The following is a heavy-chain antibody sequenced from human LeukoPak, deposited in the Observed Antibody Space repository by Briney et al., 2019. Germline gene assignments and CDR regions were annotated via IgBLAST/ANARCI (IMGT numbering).Heavy chain of an antibody. CDR1: GGSFSGYY. CDR3: ARARRYSNYYYYYGMDV. V-gene: IGHV4-34*01. CDR2: INHSGST. J-gene: IGHJ6*02. Sequence: SETLSLTCAVYGGSFSGYYWSWIRQPPGKGLEWIGEINHSGSTNYNPSLKSRVTISVDTSKNQFSLKLSSVTAADTAVYYCARARRYSNYYYYYGMDVWGQGTTVTVSS. D-gene: IGHD4-11*01.